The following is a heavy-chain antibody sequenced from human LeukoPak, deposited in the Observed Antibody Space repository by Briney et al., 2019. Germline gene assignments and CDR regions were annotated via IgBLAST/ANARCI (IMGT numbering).Heavy chain of an antibody. D-gene: IGHD2-21*02. Sequence: ASMKVSCKASGYTFTSYGISWVRQAPGQGLEWMGWISAYNGNTNYAQKLQGRVTMTTDTSTSTAYMELRSLRSDDTAVYYCARKLSDGDSLNWFDPWGQGTLVTVSS. J-gene: IGHJ5*02. V-gene: IGHV1-18*01. CDR1: GYTFTSYG. CDR2: ISAYNGNT. CDR3: ARKLSDGDSLNWFDP.